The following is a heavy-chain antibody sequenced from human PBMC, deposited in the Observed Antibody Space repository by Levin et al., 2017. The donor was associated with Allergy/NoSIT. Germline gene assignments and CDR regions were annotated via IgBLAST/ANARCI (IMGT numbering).Heavy chain of an antibody. CDR2: ISAYNGDT. CDR3: ARDVACSSTTCYFD. Sequence: ASVKVSCKTSGYTFTKYGISWVRQAPGQGLEWMGWISAYNGDTNYAQNFQGRVTMTTDTSTTTAYMELRSLRSDDTAVYYGARDVACSSTTCYFDWGQGTLNTVSS. CDR1: GYTFTKYG. V-gene: IGHV1-18*01. J-gene: IGHJ4*02. D-gene: IGHD2-2*01.